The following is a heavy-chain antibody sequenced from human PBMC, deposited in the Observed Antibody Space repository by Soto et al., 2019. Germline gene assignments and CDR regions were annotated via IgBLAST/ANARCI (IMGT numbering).Heavy chain of an antibody. J-gene: IGHJ4*02. Sequence: SETLSLTCTVSGGSISSGDYYWSWIRQPPGKGLEWIGYIYYSGSTYYNPSLKSRVTISVDTSKNQFSLKLSSVTAADTAVYYCARDNTSMVRAVIDSYFDYWGQGTLVTVSS. CDR3: ARDNTSMVRAVIDSYFDY. CDR1: GGSISSGDYY. D-gene: IGHD3-10*01. V-gene: IGHV4-30-4*01. CDR2: IYYSGST.